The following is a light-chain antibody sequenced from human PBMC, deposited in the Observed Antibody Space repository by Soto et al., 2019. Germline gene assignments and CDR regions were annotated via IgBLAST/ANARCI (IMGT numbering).Light chain of an antibody. CDR2: DSN. V-gene: IGLV1-40*01. CDR3: QSCGTSLSGLYV. CDR1: SSNIGAGRD. J-gene: IGLJ1*01. Sequence: QSVLTQPPSVSGAPGQRVIISCTGSSSNIGAGRDVHWYRQFPGEAPKFLISDSNHRPSGVPDRFSVSKSGASASLAITGLRPEDEGDYFCQSCGTSLSGLYVFGTGTKLTVL.